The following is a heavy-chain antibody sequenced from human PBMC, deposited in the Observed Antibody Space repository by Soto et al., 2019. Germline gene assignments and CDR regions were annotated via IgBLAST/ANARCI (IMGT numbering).Heavy chain of an antibody. CDR2: LYYSGTT. D-gene: IGHD3-16*01. V-gene: IGHV4-31*03. Sequence: QVQLQESGPGLVKPSQTLSLTCTVSGGSISSGGYNWSWIRQYPGKGLEWLGYLYYSGTTSYNPSLKSRVSISIDTSKDHFSLNLGSVTAADTAVYYCASIGGGSVDPWGQGTLVIVSS. J-gene: IGHJ5*02. CDR1: GGSISSGGYN. CDR3: ASIGGGSVDP.